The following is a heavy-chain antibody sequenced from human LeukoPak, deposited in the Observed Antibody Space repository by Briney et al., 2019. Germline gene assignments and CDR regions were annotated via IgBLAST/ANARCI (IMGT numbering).Heavy chain of an antibody. V-gene: IGHV4-34*01. CDR3: ARGQRIQLWSWGRFDP. J-gene: IGHJ5*02. CDR1: GGSLSGYY. CDR2: INHSGST. D-gene: IGHD5-18*01. Sequence: SETLSLTCAVYGGSLSGYYWSWIRQPPGKGLEWIGEINHSGSTNYNPSLKSRVTISVDTSKNQFSLRLSSVTAADTAVYYCARGQRIQLWSWGRFDPWGQGTLATVSS.